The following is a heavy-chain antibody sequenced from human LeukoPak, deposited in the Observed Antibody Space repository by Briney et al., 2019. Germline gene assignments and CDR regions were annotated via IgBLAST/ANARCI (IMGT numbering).Heavy chain of an antibody. Sequence: PGGSLRLSCAASGFTFSSYSMNWVRQAPGKGLEWVSYISSSSSTIYYADSVKGRFTISRDNAKNSLYLQMNSLRAEDTAVYYCAIAGAGATKDRTYYYMDVWGKGTTVTVSS. CDR1: GFTFSSYS. V-gene: IGHV3-48*04. J-gene: IGHJ6*03. D-gene: IGHD1-26*01. CDR3: AIAGAGATKDRTYYYMDV. CDR2: ISSSSSTI.